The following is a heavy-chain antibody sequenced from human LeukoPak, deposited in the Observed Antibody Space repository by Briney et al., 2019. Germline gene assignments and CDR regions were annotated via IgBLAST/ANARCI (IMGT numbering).Heavy chain of an antibody. CDR1: GFTFSSYW. CDR2: IDNRNRSS. D-gene: IGHD2/OR15-2a*01. J-gene: IGHJ4*02. V-gene: IGHV3-74*01. CDR3: VSGHLSLYCKITCCPLDY. Sequence: GFLRLSSAASGFTFSSYWMHWVRQAPGKGLVCVSRIDNRNRSSIYADSVKGRFAIPIQATKITLFLQTSSLRAEHTAVYYCVSGHLSLYCKITCCPLDYWGQG.